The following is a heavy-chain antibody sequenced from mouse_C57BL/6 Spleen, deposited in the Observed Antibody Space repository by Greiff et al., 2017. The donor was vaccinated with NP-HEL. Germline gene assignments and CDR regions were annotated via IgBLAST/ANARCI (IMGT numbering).Heavy chain of an antibody. CDR3: ARTYDYDDGYFDY. V-gene: IGHV5-17*01. CDR2: ISSGSSTI. Sequence: DVKLVESGGGLVKPGGSLKLSCAASGFTFSDYGMHWVRQAPEKGLEWVAYISSGSSTIYYADTVKGRFTISRDNAKNTVFLQMTSLRSDDTAMYYCARTYDYDDGYFDYWGQGTTLTVSS. CDR1: GFTFSDYG. J-gene: IGHJ2*01. D-gene: IGHD2-4*01.